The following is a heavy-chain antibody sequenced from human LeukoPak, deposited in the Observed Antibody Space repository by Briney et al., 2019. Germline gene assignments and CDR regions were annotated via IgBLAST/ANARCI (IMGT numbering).Heavy chain of an antibody. CDR3: ARDGFFCYYDSSGYSLSYFDY. D-gene: IGHD3-22*01. CDR2: INPNSGGT. V-gene: IGHV1-2*04. CDR1: GYTFTGYY. Sequence: ASVKVSCKASGYTFTGYYMHWVRQAPGQGLEWMGWINPNSGGTNYAQKFQGWVTMTRDTSISTAYMELSRLRSDDTAVYYCARDGFFCYYDSSGYSLSYFDYWGQGTLVTVSS. J-gene: IGHJ4*02.